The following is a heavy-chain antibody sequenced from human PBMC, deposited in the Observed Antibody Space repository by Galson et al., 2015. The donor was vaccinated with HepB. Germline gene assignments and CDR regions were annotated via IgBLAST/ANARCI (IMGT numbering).Heavy chain of an antibody. CDR2: ISYDGSNK. Sequence: SLRLSCAASGFTFSSYAMHWVRQAPGKGLEWVAVISYDGSNKYYADSVKGRFTISRDNSKNTLYLQMNSLRAEDTAVYYCARVYRGAWELLHYWFDPWGQRTLVTVSS. CDR3: ARVYRGAWELLHYWFDP. J-gene: IGHJ5*02. D-gene: IGHD1-26*01. V-gene: IGHV3-30*04. CDR1: GFTFSSYA.